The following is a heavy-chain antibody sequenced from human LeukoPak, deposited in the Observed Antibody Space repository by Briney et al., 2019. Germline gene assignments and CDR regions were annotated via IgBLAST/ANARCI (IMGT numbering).Heavy chain of an antibody. J-gene: IGHJ6*03. V-gene: IGHV5-51*01. CDR2: IYPGDSDT. Sequence: GESLKISCKGSGYSFTSYWIAWVRQMPGKGLEWMGIIYPGDSDTTYSPSFQGQVTFSADTSISTAYLQWSSLKASDTAMYYCARQAPNYYYYMDVWGKGTTVTVSS. CDR3: ARQAPNYYYYMDV. CDR1: GYSFTSYW.